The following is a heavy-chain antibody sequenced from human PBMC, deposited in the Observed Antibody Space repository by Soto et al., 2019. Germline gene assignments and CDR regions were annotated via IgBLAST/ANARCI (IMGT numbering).Heavy chain of an antibody. CDR2: IYPGDSDT. J-gene: IGHJ4*01. Sequence: GESLKLSCKGSGYSFTRSWIARLRQMPGIGLEYMGIIYPGDSDTRYSPSFQGQVTVSASNSVNTAYLQWSTLKPSDSVFFYCVEGIGSGHRVFDILVKGSLDT. D-gene: IGHD1-26*01. CDR1: GYSFTRSW. CDR3: VEGIGSGHRVFDI. V-gene: IGHV5-51*01.